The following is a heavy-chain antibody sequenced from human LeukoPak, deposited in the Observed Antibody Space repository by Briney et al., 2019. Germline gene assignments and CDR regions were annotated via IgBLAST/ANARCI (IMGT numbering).Heavy chain of an antibody. D-gene: IGHD3-10*01. CDR2: IGSDGNPN. V-gene: IGHV3-33*03. J-gene: IGHJ4*02. CDR1: GFTFSIYS. CDR3: AGENSFRGTRAFDS. Sequence: PGGSLRLSCTASGFTFSIYSMHWVRQTPDKGLEWVAVIGSDGNPNDYADSVKGRFTISRDNTDNTLSLQMNSLRVEDTAIYYCAGENSFRGTRAFDSWGQGTPVTVSS.